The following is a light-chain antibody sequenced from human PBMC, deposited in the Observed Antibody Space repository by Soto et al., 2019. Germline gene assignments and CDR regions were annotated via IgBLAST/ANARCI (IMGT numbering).Light chain of an antibody. CDR2: AAS. CDR1: QSVSSD. Sequence: EIVMTQSPATLSVSPGERVTLSCRASQSVSSDLAWYQHKPGQAPRLLMYAASTRATGIPARFGGSGSGTEFTLTISSLQSEDFAFYYCQQYNNWPTWTFGQGTKVDIK. V-gene: IGKV3-15*01. J-gene: IGKJ1*01. CDR3: QQYNNWPTWT.